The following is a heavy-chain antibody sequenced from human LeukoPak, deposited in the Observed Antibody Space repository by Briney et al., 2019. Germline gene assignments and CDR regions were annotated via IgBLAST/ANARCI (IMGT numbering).Heavy chain of an antibody. V-gene: IGHV3-48*01. J-gene: IGHJ4*02. CDR3: AKGSYYDSSGSFYFDY. D-gene: IGHD3-22*01. Sequence: GGSLRLSCAASGFTFSSYSMNWVRQAPGKGLEWVSYISGSSGSIYYADSVRGRFTISRDNSKNTLYVQVNSLGTEDTAAYYCAKGSYYDSSGSFYFDYWGQGTLVTVSS. CDR2: ISGSSGSI. CDR1: GFTFSSYS.